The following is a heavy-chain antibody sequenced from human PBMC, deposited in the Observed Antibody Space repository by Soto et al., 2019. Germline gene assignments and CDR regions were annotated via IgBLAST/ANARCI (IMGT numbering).Heavy chain of an antibody. D-gene: IGHD2-2*01. J-gene: IGHJ6*02. CDR2: IIPISDTT. CDR1: GGTFSSYA. V-gene: IGHV1-69*01. CDR3: ARSQGSSTSLEIYYYYYYGMDV. Sequence: VQSGAEVKKPGSSVKVSCKASGGTFSSYAISWVRQAPGQGLEWMGGIIPISDTTNYAQKFQGRVTITADESTSTAYMELSSLRSEDTAVYYCARSQGSSTSLEIYYYYYYGMDVWGQGTTVTVSS.